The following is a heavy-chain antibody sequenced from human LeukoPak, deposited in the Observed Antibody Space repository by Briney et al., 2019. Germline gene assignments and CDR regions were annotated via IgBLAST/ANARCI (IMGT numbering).Heavy chain of an antibody. Sequence: PSETLSLTCTVSGGSISSSSYYWGWIRQPPGKGLEWIGSIYYSGSTYYNPSLKSRVTISVGTSKNQFSLKLSSVTAADTAVYYCARHHVVVVAAPFDYWGQGTLVTVSS. D-gene: IGHD2-15*01. CDR3: ARHHVVVVAAPFDY. CDR1: GGSISSSSYY. CDR2: IYYSGST. J-gene: IGHJ4*02. V-gene: IGHV4-39*01.